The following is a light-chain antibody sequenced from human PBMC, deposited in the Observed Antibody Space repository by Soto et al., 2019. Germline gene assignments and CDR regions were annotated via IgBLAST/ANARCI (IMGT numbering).Light chain of an antibody. CDR2: DVS. V-gene: IGLV2-11*01. J-gene: IGLJ1*01. CDR1: SSGVNDYKF. CDR3: CSYAGTYSYV. Sequence: QSALTQPRSVSGSPGQSVTISCTGTSSGVNDYKFVSWYQQHPGKAPKLMIFDVSERPSGVPDRFSASKSGNTASLSISGLQAEDEADYYCCSYAGTYSYVFGSGTKATVL.